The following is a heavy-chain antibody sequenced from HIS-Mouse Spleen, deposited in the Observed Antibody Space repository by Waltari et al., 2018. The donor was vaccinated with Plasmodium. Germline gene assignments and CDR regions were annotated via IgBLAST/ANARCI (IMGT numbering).Heavy chain of an antibody. CDR3: AREDILTGYYNDYWYVDL. CDR2: ICSSSIYI. J-gene: IGHJ2*01. CDR1: GFTFSYYR. D-gene: IGHD3-9*01. V-gene: IGHV3-21*01. Sequence: EVQLVESGGGLVKPGGSLRLSCAASGFTFSYYRMNWVRQAPGKGLEWVSSICSSSIYIYYADSGKGRFTIVRDNAKNSLYLQMNSLRAEDTAVYYCAREDILTGYYNDYWYVDLWGRGSLVTVSS.